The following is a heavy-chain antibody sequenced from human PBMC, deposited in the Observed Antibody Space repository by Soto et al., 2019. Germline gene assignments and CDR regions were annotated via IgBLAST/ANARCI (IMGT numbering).Heavy chain of an antibody. J-gene: IGHJ2*01. D-gene: IGHD6-6*01. CDR1: GDSILSGGYY. CDR3: ARRQQSEPTVRGIVDL. V-gene: IGHV4-31*03. CDR2: INSIGTT. Sequence: QVQLQEPGPGLVKPSETLSLKCSVSGDSILSGGYYWTWIRQHPGKGLEWIGDINSIGTTLYNPSLKSRVSLSAHWSKNLFSRTPTTPTGADAADYSCARRQQSEPTVRGIVDLWGRGPLVTVSS.